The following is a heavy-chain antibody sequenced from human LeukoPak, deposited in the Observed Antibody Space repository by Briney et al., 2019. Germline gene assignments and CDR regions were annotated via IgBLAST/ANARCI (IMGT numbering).Heavy chain of an antibody. J-gene: IGHJ4*02. CDR2: IRSDGSDK. V-gene: IGHV3-30*02. D-gene: IGHD5-12*01. Sequence: GGSLRLSCAASEFSVGSNYMTWVRQAPGKGLEWVAFIRSDGSDKYYADSVKGRFTISRDNSKNTMYLQMSSLRAEDTAVYYCAKERDLVAATYYFDYLGQGTLVTVSS. CDR3: AKERDLVAATYYFDY. CDR1: EFSVGSNY.